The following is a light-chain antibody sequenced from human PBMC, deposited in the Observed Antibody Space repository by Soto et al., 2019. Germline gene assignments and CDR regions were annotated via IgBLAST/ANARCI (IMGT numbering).Light chain of an antibody. V-gene: IGLV4-69*01. CDR3: QTSSTDSSVV. CDR2: LNSDGSH. Sequence: QAVLTQSPSASASLGASVKFTCTLSSGHSSYDIAWHQQQPEKGPRYLMKLNSDGSHNKGDGIPDRFSDSSSGAERYLTISRLQSEDQADCYCQTSSTDSSVVFGGGTKLTV. CDR1: SGHSSYD. J-gene: IGLJ2*01.